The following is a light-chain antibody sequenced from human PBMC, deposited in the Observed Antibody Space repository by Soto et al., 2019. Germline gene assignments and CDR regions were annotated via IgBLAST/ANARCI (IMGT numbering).Light chain of an antibody. CDR2: DVT. J-gene: IGLJ3*02. Sequence: QSVLTQPASVSGSPGQSITISCTGTSSDVGGYIYVSWYQQHPGKAPKLMIYDVTNRPSGVSNRFSGSKSGNTASLTISGLQAEDEADYYCSSYTSSSTPLVFGGGTKLTVL. CDR3: SSYTSSSTPLV. V-gene: IGLV2-14*01. CDR1: SSDVGGYIY.